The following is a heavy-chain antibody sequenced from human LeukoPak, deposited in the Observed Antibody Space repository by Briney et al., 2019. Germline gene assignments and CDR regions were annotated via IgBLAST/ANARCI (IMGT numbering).Heavy chain of an antibody. J-gene: IGHJ6*02. CDR1: GGSFNGYY. D-gene: IGHD2-15*01. V-gene: IGHV4-34*01. CDR2: INHSGST. CDR3: ARFSVLDTTPTYFCSGGSCSPLYYYYYGMDV. Sequence: PSETLSLTCAVYGGSFNGYYWSWIRQAPGKGLEWIGEINHSGSTNDNPSLKSRVTISVDTSKNQFSLKLSSVTAADTAVYYCARFSVLDTTPTYFCSGGSCSPLYYYYYGMDVWGQGTTVTVSS.